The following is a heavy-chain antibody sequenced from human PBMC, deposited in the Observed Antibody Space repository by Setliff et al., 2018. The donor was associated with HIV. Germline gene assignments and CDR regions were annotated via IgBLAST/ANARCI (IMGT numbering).Heavy chain of an antibody. V-gene: IGHV1-8*01. Sequence: ASVKVSCKASGCTFTNYDINWVRQATGQGLEGMGWMNPNSGNTGYAQKFQGRVTMTRNTSISTAYMELSSLRSEDTAVYYCARFRKFQLVGALDYWGQGTLVTVSS. J-gene: IGHJ4*02. CDR1: GCTFTNYD. CDR3: ARFRKFQLVGALDY. D-gene: IGHD1-26*01. CDR2: MNPNSGNT.